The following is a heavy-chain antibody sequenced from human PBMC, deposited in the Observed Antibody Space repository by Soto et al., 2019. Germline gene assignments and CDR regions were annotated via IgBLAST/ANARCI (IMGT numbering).Heavy chain of an antibody. CDR1: GFTVSSNY. V-gene: IGHV3-53*01. Sequence: PGGSLRLSCAASGFTVSSNYMSWVSQAPGKGLEWVSVIYSGGDTYYADSVKGRFTISRDNAKNSLYLQMNSLRAEDTAVYYCARFYYDSSGYLPSPYYYYYGMDVWGQGTTVTVSS. CDR2: IYSGGDT. CDR3: ARFYYDSSGYLPSPYYYYYGMDV. J-gene: IGHJ6*02. D-gene: IGHD3-22*01.